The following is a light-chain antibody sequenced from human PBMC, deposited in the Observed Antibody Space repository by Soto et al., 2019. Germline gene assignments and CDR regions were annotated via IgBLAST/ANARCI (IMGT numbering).Light chain of an antibody. J-gene: IGKJ4*01. CDR2: DAS. V-gene: IGKV1-5*01. CDR1: QSISSW. Sequence: DIQMTQSPSTLSASVGDRVTITCRASQSISSWLAWYQQKPGKAPKLLIYDASSLESGVPSRFSGSGSGTEFTLTISSLQPDDFATYYCQQYNSDLFGGGTKVEIK. CDR3: QQYNSDL.